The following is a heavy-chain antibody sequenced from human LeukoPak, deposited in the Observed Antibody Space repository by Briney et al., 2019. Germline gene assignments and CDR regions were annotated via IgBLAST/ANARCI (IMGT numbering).Heavy chain of an antibody. V-gene: IGHV3-66*01. J-gene: IGHJ4*02. CDR3: ARAGVLRYLGD. CDR2: IYSGGST. CDR1: GFTVSSNY. Sequence: GGSLRLSCAASGFTVSSNYMSWVRQPPGKGLECVSVIYSGGSTYYADSVKGRFTISRDNSKNTVYLQMNSLRAEDTAIYYCARAGVLRYLGDWGQGTLVTVSS. D-gene: IGHD3-9*01.